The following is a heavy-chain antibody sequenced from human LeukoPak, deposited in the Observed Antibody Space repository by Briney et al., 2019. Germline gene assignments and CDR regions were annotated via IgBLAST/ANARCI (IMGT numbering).Heavy chain of an antibody. CDR3: ARDYRGYSYDHAFDI. J-gene: IGHJ3*02. CDR2: ISWNSGSI. CDR1: GFTFDDYV. V-gene: IGHV3-9*01. D-gene: IGHD5-18*01. Sequence: GGSLRLSCAASGFTFDDYVMHWVRQAPGKGLEWVSGISWNSGSIGYADSVKGRFTISRDNAKNSLYLQMNSLRAEDTAVYYCARDYRGYSYDHAFDIWGQGTMVTVSS.